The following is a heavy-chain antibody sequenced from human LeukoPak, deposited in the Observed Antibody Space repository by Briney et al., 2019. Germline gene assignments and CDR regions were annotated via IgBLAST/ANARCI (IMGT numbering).Heavy chain of an antibody. CDR3: ANAAGSGSYYKTPDFDY. V-gene: IGHV3-30*18. CDR1: GFTFSSYG. J-gene: IGHJ4*02. CDR2: ISYDGSNK. Sequence: GGSLRLSCAASGFTFSSYGMDWVRQAPGKGLEWVAVISYDGSNKYYADSVKGRFTISRDNSKNTLYLQMNSLRAEDTAVYYCANAAGSGSYYKTPDFDYWGQGTLVTASS. D-gene: IGHD3-10*01.